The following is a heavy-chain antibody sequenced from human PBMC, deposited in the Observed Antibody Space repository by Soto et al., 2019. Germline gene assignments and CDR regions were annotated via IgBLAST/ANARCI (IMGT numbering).Heavy chain of an antibody. CDR2: IYYAGTT. Sequence: QVQLQESGPGLVKPSETLSLTCTVSGDSVSSNIHHWSWIRQPPGKGLEWIGYIYYAGTTTYNVSLKSRVSFSVDTSKNQFSLKLTSITAADTAVYYCARAHMTDYINGVMASNWFDPWGRGILVTVSP. V-gene: IGHV4-61*01. CDR1: GDSVSSNIHH. D-gene: IGHD3-9*01. J-gene: IGHJ5*02. CDR3: ARAHMTDYINGVMASNWFDP.